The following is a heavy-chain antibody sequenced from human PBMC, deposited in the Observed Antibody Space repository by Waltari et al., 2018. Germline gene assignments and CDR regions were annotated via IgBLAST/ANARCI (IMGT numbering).Heavy chain of an antibody. D-gene: IGHD2-2*01. CDR1: GFTFSSYS. CDR2: ISSSSSYI. J-gene: IGHJ6*03. Sequence: EVQLVESGGGLVKPGGSLRLSCAASGFTFSSYSMNWVRQAPGKGLEWVSSISSSSSYIYYADSVKGRFTISRDNAKNSLYLQMNSLRAEDTAVYYCARDAVDYYYMDVWGKGTTVTVSS. V-gene: IGHV3-21*01. CDR3: ARDAVDYYYMDV.